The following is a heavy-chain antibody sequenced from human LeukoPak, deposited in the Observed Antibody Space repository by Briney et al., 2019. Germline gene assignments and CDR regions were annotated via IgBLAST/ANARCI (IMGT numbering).Heavy chain of an antibody. D-gene: IGHD3-22*01. V-gene: IGHV3-15*01. CDR3: TGDYDSSGYPGY. CDR1: GFTFSNAW. CDR2: IKSKTDGGTT. Sequence: GGSLSLSRAASGFTFSNAWMSWVRQAPGKGREWVGRIKSKTDGGTTDYAAPVKGRFTISRDDSKNTLYLQMNSLKTEDTAVYYCTGDYDSSGYPGYWGQGTLVTVSS. J-gene: IGHJ4*02.